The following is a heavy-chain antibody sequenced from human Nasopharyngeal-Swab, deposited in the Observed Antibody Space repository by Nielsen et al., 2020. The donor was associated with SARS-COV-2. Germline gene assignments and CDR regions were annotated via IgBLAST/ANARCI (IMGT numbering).Heavy chain of an antibody. CDR1: RYIPNSYG. Sequence: ASVQVTYKASRYIPNSYGCSRVGQPPRQGLEGRGWVSTINGDTNYAQRFQGRVTMTTDTSTSTAYMELRSLRSADTAVYYCARGKRLHPWGQGTLVTVSS. D-gene: IGHD5-12*01. V-gene: IGHV1-18*04. CDR3: ARGKRLHP. J-gene: IGHJ5*02. CDR2: VSTINGDT.